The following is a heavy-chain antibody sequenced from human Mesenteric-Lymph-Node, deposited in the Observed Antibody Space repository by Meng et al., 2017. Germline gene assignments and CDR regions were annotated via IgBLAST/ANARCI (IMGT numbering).Heavy chain of an antibody. D-gene: IGHD1-26*01. Sequence: EVQLVESGGGLVKPGGSLRLSCAASGFTFSSYSMNWVRQAPGKGLEWVSYISSNSDYISYADSVKGRFTISRDNAKNSAYLQMNSLRAEDTAVYYCAEGSGSYAVAYWGQGTLVTVSS. CDR3: AEGSGSYAVAY. V-gene: IGHV3-21*01. CDR2: ISSNSDYI. J-gene: IGHJ4*02. CDR1: GFTFSSYS.